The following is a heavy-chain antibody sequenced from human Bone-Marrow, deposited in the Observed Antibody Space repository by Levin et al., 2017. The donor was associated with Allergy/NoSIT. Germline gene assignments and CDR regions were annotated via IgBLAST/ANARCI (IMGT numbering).Heavy chain of an antibody. J-gene: IGHJ3*02. Sequence: KAGGSLRLSCKASGHSLPGHYLHWVRQAPGQGLEWMGRINPKAGGTNYAQKFEGRVTMTTDTSINTVYMELSRLRSDDTAIYYCARLRFVEWLLPLDAFDIWGQGTLVTVSA. CDR1: GHSLPGHY. CDR2: INPKAGGT. V-gene: IGHV1-2*06. D-gene: IGHD3-3*01. CDR3: ARLRFVEWLLPLDAFDI.